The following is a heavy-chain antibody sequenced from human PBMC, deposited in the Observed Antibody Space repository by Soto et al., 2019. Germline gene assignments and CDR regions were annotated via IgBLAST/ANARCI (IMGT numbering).Heavy chain of an antibody. CDR3: ARDLTPPPLLMVYADAAFDI. CDR2: ISSSSSTI. Sequence: GGSLRLSCAASGFTFSSYSMNWVRQAPGKGLEWVSYISSSSSTIYYADSVKGRFTISRDNAKNSLYLQMNSLRAEDTAVYYCARDLTPPPLLMVYADAAFDIWGQGTMVTVS. V-gene: IGHV3-48*01. D-gene: IGHD2-8*01. J-gene: IGHJ3*02. CDR1: GFTFSSYS.